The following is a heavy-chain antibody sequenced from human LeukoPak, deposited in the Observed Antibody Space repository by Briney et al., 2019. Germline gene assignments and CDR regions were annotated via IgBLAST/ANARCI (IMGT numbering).Heavy chain of an antibody. J-gene: IGHJ4*02. V-gene: IGHV3-66*01. CDR1: GFTVSSNY. D-gene: IGHD2-2*01. CDR3: ARDRGYCSSTSCYLYPLDY. CDR2: IYSGGST. Sequence: PGGSLRLSCAASGFTVSSNYMSWVRQAPGKGLEWVSVIYSGGSTYYADSVKGRFTISRDNSKNTLYLQMNSLRAEDTAVYYCARDRGYCSSTSCYLYPLDYWGQGTLVTVSS.